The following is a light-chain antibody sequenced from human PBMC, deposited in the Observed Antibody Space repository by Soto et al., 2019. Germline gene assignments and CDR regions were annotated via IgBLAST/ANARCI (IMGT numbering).Light chain of an antibody. J-gene: IGLJ2*01. V-gene: IGLV2-14*01. CDR1: SSDVGGYNH. CDR2: EVS. CDR3: SSYTGSSTVV. Sequence: QSALTQPASVSGSPGQSITISCTGTSSDVGGYNHVSWYQHHPGKAPKLIISEVSDRPSGVSIRFSGSKSGNTASLTISGLQAEDEADYYCSSYTGSSTVVFGGGTKVTVL.